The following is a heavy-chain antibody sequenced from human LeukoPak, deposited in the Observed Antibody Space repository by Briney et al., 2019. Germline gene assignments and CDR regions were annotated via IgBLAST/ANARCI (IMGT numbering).Heavy chain of an antibody. J-gene: IGHJ4*02. CDR1: GFTFSSYS. CDR2: ISSSSSYI. D-gene: IGHD1-1*01. V-gene: IGHV3-21*01. Sequence: GGSLRLSCAASGFTFSSYSMNWVRQAPGKGLEWVSSISSSSSYIYYADSVKGRFTISRDNARNSLYLEMNSLRAEDTAVYYCARDYWRSIDHWGQGTLVTVSS. CDR3: ARDYWRSIDH.